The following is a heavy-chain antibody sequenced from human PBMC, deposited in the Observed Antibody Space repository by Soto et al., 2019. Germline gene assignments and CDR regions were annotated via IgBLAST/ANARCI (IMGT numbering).Heavy chain of an antibody. J-gene: IGHJ5*02. CDR2: INSDGTNS. CDR1: GLTFNRYW. V-gene: IGHV3-74*01. Sequence: GGSLRLSCAASGLTFNRYWMHWVRHAPGKGLVWVSHINSDGTNSNYADSVKGRFTISRDNAKSTLFLQMNSLRDEDTAVYYCAREFCSGGNCYTYYFDPWGQGIPVTVSS. CDR3: AREFCSGGNCYTYYFDP. D-gene: IGHD2-15*01.